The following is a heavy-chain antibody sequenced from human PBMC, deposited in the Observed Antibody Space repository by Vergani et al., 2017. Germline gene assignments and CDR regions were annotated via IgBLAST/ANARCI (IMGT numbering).Heavy chain of an antibody. V-gene: IGHV4-61*02. CDR1: GGAVNSGSNF. J-gene: IGHJ4*02. CDR2: TSTDGRT. CDR3: ATIGYRRWGYYFDY. Sequence: QVQLQESGPGLVQPSQTLSLTCSVSGGAVNSGSNFWTWIRQPAGRGLEWIGRTSTDGRTNYNPSLKSRVTVSVDTSKTQISLRLTSVTAEDTAVYYCATIGYRRWGYYFDYWVQGILVTVSS. D-gene: IGHD2-2*02.